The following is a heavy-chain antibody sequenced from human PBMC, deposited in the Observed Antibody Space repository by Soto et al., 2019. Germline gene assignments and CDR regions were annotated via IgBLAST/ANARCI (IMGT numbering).Heavy chain of an antibody. V-gene: IGHV4-31*03. CDR2: IYYSGNT. Sequence: SETLSLTCTVSGGSIRSGGYYWSWVRQNPRKGLEWIGNIYYSGNTYYNPSLKSRLTISVDTSKNQFSLNLSSVTAADTAVYYCARAARIYYYYYGMDVWGQGTTVTVSS. CDR1: GGSIRSGGYY. J-gene: IGHJ6*02. D-gene: IGHD6-6*01. CDR3: ARAARIYYYYYGMDV.